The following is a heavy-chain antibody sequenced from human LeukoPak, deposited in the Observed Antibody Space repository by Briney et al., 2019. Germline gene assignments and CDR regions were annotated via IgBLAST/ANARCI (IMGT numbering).Heavy chain of an antibody. Sequence: SETLSLTCTVSGGSISSYYWSWIRQPAGKGLEWIGRIYTSGSTNYNPSLKSRVTMSLDTSKNQFSLKLSSVTAADTAVYYCAREPRFLEWPPLDYWGQGTLVTVSS. V-gene: IGHV4-4*07. CDR1: GGSISSYY. CDR2: IYTSGST. J-gene: IGHJ4*02. CDR3: AREPRFLEWPPLDY. D-gene: IGHD3-3*01.